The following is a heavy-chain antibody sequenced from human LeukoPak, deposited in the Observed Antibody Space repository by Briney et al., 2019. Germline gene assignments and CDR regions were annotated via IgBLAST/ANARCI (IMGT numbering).Heavy chain of an antibody. CDR3: ARGLLRYFDWLLLDAFDI. V-gene: IGHV3-21*01. Sequence: PGGSLRLSCAASGFTFSNYAMTWVRQAPGKGLEWVSSLSSRSRYIYYADSVKGRFTISRDNAKNSLYLQMNSLRAEDTAVYYCARGLLRYFDWLLLDAFDIWGQGTMVTVSS. D-gene: IGHD3-9*01. J-gene: IGHJ3*02. CDR2: LSSRSRYI. CDR1: GFTFSNYA.